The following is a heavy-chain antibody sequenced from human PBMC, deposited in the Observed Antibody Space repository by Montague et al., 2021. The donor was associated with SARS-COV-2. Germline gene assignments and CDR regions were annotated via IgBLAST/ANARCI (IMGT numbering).Heavy chain of an antibody. D-gene: IGHD2-8*01. CDR1: GGSISSSSYY. Sequence: SETLSLTCTVSGGSISSSSYYWGWIRQPPGKGLEWIGSIYYSGSTYYNPSLKSRVTISVDTSKNQFSLKLSSVTAVDTAVYYCATITLGYCTNGVCQPPDYWGQGTLVTVSS. CDR3: ATITLGYCTNGVCQPPDY. J-gene: IGHJ4*02. V-gene: IGHV4-39*01. CDR2: IYYSGST.